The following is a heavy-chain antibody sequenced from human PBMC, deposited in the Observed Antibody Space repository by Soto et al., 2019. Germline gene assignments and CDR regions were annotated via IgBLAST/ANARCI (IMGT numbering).Heavy chain of an antibody. CDR1: GGSISSSSYY. J-gene: IGHJ4*02. CDR3: ARRPISYLRFAPYFDY. Sequence: SETLSLTCTVSGGSISSSSYYWGWIRQPPGKGPEWIGSIYYSGSTYYNPSLKSRVTISVDTSKNQFSLKLSSVTAADTAVYYCARRPISYLRFAPYFDYPGQGTLVTVSS. V-gene: IGHV4-39*01. CDR2: IYYSGST. D-gene: IGHD3-3*01.